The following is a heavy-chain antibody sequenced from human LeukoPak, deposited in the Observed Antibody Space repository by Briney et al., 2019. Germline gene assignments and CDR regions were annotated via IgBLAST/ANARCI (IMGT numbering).Heavy chain of an antibody. D-gene: IGHD3-22*01. CDR3: ARVGDYYDSSGYYESDAFDI. CDR2: IYYSGST. J-gene: IGHJ3*02. CDR1: GGSISSYY. Sequence: SSETLSLTCTVSGGSISSYYWSWIRQPPGKGLEWIGYIYYSGSTNYNPSLKSRVTISVDTSKNQFSLKLSSVTAADTAVYYCARVGDYYDSSGYYESDAFDIWGQGTMVTVSS. V-gene: IGHV4-59*01.